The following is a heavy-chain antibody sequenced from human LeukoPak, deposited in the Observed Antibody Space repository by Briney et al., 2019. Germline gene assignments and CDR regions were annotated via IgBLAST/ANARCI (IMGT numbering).Heavy chain of an antibody. CDR1: GDPIGSYH. CDR2: IYYSGST. J-gene: IGHJ3*02. V-gene: IGHV4-59*01. CDR3: GCRTTAVAFDI. Sequence: PSETLSLTCTVSGDPIGSYHWSWIRHPTGKALECIGYIYYSGSTIYNPSLKSRINISLDKSKKQISLELNSVTTADTAVYYCGCRTTAVAFDIWGQRTM. D-gene: IGHD2/OR15-2a*01.